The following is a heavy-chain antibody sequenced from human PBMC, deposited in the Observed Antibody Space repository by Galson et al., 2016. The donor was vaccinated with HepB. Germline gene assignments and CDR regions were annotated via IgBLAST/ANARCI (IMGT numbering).Heavy chain of an antibody. CDR1: GFIFSSSA. J-gene: IGHJ4*02. D-gene: IGHD3-16*01. V-gene: IGHV3-23*01. CDR2: INGGGDTT. CDR3: ARGGLWRPQGDFDY. Sequence: SLRLSCATSGFIFSSSATSWVRQAPGKGLEWVSGINGGGDTTYYADSLKDRVTVSKDNSNNTMYLQISRLRPEDTAVYYCARGGLWRPQGDFDYWGQGTLVTVSS.